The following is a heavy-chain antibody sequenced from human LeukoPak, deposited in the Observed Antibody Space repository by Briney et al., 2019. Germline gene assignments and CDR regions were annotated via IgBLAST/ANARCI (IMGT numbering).Heavy chain of an antibody. J-gene: IGHJ5*02. Sequence: PSETLSLTCTVSGGSISSYYWSWIRQPPGKGLEWIGYIYTSGSTNYNPSLKSRVAISVDTSKNQFPLKLSSVTAADTAVYYCARLGENWFDPWGQGTLVTVSS. V-gene: IGHV4-4*09. CDR1: GGSISSYY. CDR3: ARLGENWFDP. CDR2: IYTSGST.